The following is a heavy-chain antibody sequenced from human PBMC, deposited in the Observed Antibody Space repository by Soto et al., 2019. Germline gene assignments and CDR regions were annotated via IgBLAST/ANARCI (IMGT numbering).Heavy chain of an antibody. D-gene: IGHD6-13*01. CDR1: GFTFSSYW. CDR2: ISSSSSTT. V-gene: IGHV3-48*02. J-gene: IGHJ5*02. CDR3: ARDSPYSSSWYDLNWFDP. Sequence: VGSLILSCAASGFTFSSYWMNWVRQAPGKGLEWVSYISSSSSTTYYADSVKGRFTISRDNAKNSLYLQMNSLRDEDTAVYYCARDSPYSSSWYDLNWFDPWGQGTLVTVSS.